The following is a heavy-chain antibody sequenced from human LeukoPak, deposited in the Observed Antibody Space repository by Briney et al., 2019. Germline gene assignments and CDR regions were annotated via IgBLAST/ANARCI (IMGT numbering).Heavy chain of an antibody. V-gene: IGHV3-30*03. Sequence: PGRSLRLSCAASGFTFSSYGMHWVRQAPGKGLEWVAVISYDGSNNYYADSAKGRFTISRDNSKNTLYLQMNSLRTEDTAVYYCARASYHYDSSDSKGAFDIWGQGTMVTVSS. D-gene: IGHD3-22*01. CDR1: GFTFSSYG. J-gene: IGHJ3*02. CDR2: ISYDGSNN. CDR3: ARASYHYDSSDSKGAFDI.